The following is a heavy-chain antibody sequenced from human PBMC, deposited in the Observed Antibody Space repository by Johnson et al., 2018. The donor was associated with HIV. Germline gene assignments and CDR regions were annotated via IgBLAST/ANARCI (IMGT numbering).Heavy chain of an antibody. J-gene: IGHJ3*02. D-gene: IGHD6-19*01. CDR1: GFTVSSNY. Sequence: VQLVESGGDLDQPGGSLRLTCAASGFTVSSNYMSWVRQAPGKGLEWVSAIYSGGKTYYADSVQGRFTISRDNSKNTLYLQMNSLKAEDTAVYYCVSSGCQRCAFDIWGQGTMVTVSS. CDR2: IYSGGKT. CDR3: VSSGCQRCAFDI. V-gene: IGHV3-66*01.